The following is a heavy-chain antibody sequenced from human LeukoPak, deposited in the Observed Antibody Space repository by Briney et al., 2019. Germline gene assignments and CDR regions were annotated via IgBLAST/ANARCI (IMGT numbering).Heavy chain of an antibody. J-gene: IGHJ4*02. D-gene: IGHD3-10*01. CDR2: ISGSGGST. CDR1: GFSLGESS. CDR3: AKDIFTMVRGVVDY. Sequence: PGRSQRLSCLVSGFSLGESSISWFRQAPGKGLEWVSAISGSGGSTYYADSVKGRFTISRDNAKNSLYLQMNSLRAEDTALYYCAKDIFTMVRGVVDYWGQGTLVTVSS. V-gene: IGHV3-23*01.